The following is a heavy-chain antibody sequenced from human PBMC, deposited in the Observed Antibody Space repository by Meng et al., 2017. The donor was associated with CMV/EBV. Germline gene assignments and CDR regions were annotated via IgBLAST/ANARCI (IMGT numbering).Heavy chain of an antibody. J-gene: IGHJ4*02. V-gene: IGHV1-2*02. D-gene: IGHD6-6*01. Sequence: ASVKVSCKASGHTFTGYYMHWVRQAPGQGLEWMGWINPNSGGTNYAQKFQGRVNMTRDTSISTAYMELSRLRSDDTAVYYCARDRGSSSVFDYWGQGTLVTVSS. CDR2: INPNSGGT. CDR3: ARDRGSSSVFDY. CDR1: GHTFTGYY.